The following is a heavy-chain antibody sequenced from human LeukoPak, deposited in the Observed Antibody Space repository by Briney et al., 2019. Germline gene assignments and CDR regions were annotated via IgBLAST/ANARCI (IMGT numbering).Heavy chain of an antibody. D-gene: IGHD3-16*01. Sequence: QTGGSLRLSCAASGFTFSSYGMHWVRQAPGKGLEWVAFIRYDGSNKYYADSVKGRFTISRDNSKNTLYLQMNSLRAEDTAVYYCAKGVRFGYYMDVWGKGTTVTVSS. CDR2: IRYDGSNK. CDR3: AKGVRFGYYMDV. CDR1: GFTFSSYG. J-gene: IGHJ6*03. V-gene: IGHV3-30*02.